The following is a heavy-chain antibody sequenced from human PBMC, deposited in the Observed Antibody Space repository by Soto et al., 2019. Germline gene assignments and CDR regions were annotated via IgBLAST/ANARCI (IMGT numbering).Heavy chain of an antibody. CDR3: ARDLGDYGDYLYYHYAMDV. D-gene: IGHD4-17*01. CDR1: GFDFDSYT. Sequence: EVQLAESGGGLVKPGGSLRLSCVASGFDFDSYTIHWVRQAPGKGLEWVSFMSSRGSYIFYADSVKGRFTISRDNAKSILYLQMNSLRAEDTAVYYCARDLGDYGDYLYYHYAMDVWGQGTTVPVSS. V-gene: IGHV3-21*06. J-gene: IGHJ6*02. CDR2: MSSRGSYI.